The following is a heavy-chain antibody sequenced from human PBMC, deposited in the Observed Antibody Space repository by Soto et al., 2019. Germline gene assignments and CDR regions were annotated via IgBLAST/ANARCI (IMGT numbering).Heavy chain of an antibody. CDR2: IKSDGSGP. J-gene: IGHJ4*02. CDR1: GFTFSSYW. Sequence: EVQLVESGGGLVQPGESLTLSCAASGFTFSSYWMHWVRQAPGKGLVWVARIKSDGSGPYYADSVKVRLTISRDNAKNTLCLQMNSLRVDGTAVYFCARGDGDRYDGNGYLGRYWGKGTLITVSS. V-gene: IGHV3-74*01. D-gene: IGHD3-22*01. CDR3: ARGDGDRYDGNGYLGRY.